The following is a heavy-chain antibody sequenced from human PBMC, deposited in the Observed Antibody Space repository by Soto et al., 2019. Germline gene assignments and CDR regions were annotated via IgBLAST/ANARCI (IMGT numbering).Heavy chain of an antibody. CDR1: GYTFTTYA. Sequence: QVQLVQSGAEAKKPGASVQVSCKASGYTFTTYALHWVRQAPGERPEWMGWINAANGDTKYSEKFQGRVTITRDTSATTGYMELRSLTSEDTAVYYCGRSGVGATGEILYNAMDVWGQGPTVTVSS. CDR3: GRSGVGATGEILYNAMDV. CDR2: INAANGDT. V-gene: IGHV1-3*01. D-gene: IGHD1-26*01. J-gene: IGHJ6*02.